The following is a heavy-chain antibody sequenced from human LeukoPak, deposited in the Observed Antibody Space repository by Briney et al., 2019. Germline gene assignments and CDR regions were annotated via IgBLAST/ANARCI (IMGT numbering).Heavy chain of an antibody. V-gene: IGHV3-30*18. CDR1: GLDFSVYV. D-gene: IGHD2-15*01. CDR2: IADDGGPI. J-gene: IGHJ3*01. CDR3: VKDKGYCRGTNWYHSAFDV. Sequence: GTSLRLSCAASGLDFSVYVMHWIRQAPGKGLEWVADIADDGGPIYYGDSVKGRFTISRDNSQSTMYLQMNSLRPEDTALYHCVKDKGYCRGTNWYHSAFDVCGEGTMVAVSS.